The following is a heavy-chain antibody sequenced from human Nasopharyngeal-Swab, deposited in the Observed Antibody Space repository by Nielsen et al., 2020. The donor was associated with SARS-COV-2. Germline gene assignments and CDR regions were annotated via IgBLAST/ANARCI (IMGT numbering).Heavy chain of an antibody. D-gene: IGHD6-19*01. CDR1: GASMSGYS. CDR2: MYDNEYT. CDR3: ARENWQLANVFDI. Sequence: SETLSLTCTVSGASMSGYSWSWIRQPPGKGLEWIAFMYDNEYTNYSPSLRGRATISLDTSKNQFSLKVTSVTAADTAVYYCARENWQLANVFDIWGQGTMVTVSS. J-gene: IGHJ3*02. V-gene: IGHV4-59*01.